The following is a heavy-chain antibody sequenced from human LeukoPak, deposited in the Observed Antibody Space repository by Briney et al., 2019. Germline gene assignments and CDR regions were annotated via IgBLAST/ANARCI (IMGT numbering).Heavy chain of an antibody. D-gene: IGHD2-2*01. J-gene: IGHJ4*02. CDR1: GFTFSSYG. Sequence: GGSLRLSCAASGFTFSSYGMHWVRQAPGKGLEWVAFIRYDGSNKYYADSVKGRFTISRDNSKNTLYLQMNSLRAEDTAVYYCAKGCSSTSCYENDYWGQGTLVTVSS. V-gene: IGHV3-30*02. CDR2: IRYDGSNK. CDR3: AKGCSSTSCYENDY.